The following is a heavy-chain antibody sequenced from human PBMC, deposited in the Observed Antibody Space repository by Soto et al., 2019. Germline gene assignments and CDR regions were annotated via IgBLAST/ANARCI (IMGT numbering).Heavy chain of an antibody. J-gene: IGHJ3*02. CDR2: ISGSGGST. CDR3: ANTLYGGDAFDI. Sequence: GGSLRLSCAASGFTFISYAMSWVRQAPGKGLEWVSAISGSGGSTYYADSVKGRFTISRDNSKNTLYLQMNSLRAEDTAVYYCANTLYGGDAFDIWGQGTMVTVSS. CDR1: GFTFISYA. V-gene: IGHV3-23*01. D-gene: IGHD3-10*01.